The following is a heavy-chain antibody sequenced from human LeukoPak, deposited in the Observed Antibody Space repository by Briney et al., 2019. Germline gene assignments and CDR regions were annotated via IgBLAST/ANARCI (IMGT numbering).Heavy chain of an antibody. CDR1: GFTFSSYS. V-gene: IGHV3-48*01. Sequence: GGSLRLSCAASGFTFSSYSMNWVRQAPGKGLEWVSYITFSSSIIYYADSVKGRFTISRDNAKNSLYLQMNSLRAEDTAVYYCAKDRASSWWYFDLWGRGTLVTVSS. D-gene: IGHD5-18*01. CDR3: AKDRASSWWYFDL. J-gene: IGHJ2*01. CDR2: ITFSSSII.